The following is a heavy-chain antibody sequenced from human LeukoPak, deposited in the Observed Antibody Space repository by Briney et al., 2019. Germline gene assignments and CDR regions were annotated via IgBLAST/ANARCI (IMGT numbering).Heavy chain of an antibody. CDR2: ISSSGENT. D-gene: IGHD6-19*01. V-gene: IGHV3-23*01. CDR1: GFTFSSYA. CDR3: AREPSWLVPCDS. J-gene: IGHJ5*01. Sequence: GGSLRLSCAASGFTFSSYAMNWVRQAPGEGLEWVSAISSSGENTYYADSVKGRFTISRHNAKNSLYVQMNSLRSEHMSFYYCAREPSWLVPCDSWGHRNLVTASS.